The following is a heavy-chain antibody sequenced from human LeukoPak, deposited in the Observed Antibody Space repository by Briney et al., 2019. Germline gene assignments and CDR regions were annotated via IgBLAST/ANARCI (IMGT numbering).Heavy chain of an antibody. D-gene: IGHD2-15*01. Sequence: IPSETLSLTCTVSGGSISSSSYYWGWIRQPPVKGLEWIGSIYYSGSTYYNPSLKSRVTISVDTSKNQFSLKLSSVTAADTAVYYCARQVVVATTSSLYFDYWGQGTLVTVS. CDR1: GGSISSSSYY. CDR2: IYYSGST. CDR3: ARQVVVATTSSLYFDY. J-gene: IGHJ4*02. V-gene: IGHV4-39*01.